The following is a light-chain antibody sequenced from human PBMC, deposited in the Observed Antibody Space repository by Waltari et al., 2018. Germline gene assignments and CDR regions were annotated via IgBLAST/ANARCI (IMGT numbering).Light chain of an antibody. J-gene: IGLJ1*01. CDR3: CSYAGRGTYV. V-gene: IGLV2-23*02. Sequence: QSALTQPASVSGTPGQSITISFSGTTSDVGSYALLPWYQQHPGEAPKLLICEVFKRPPDTSSRFSGAKSGSTASLTISGLQPEDEADYYCCSYAGRGTYVFGSGTKVTVL. CDR2: EVF. CDR1: TSDVGSYAL.